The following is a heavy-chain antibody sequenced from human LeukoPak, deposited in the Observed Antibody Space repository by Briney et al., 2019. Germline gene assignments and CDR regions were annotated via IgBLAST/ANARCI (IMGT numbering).Heavy chain of an antibody. CDR2: INQDGSEI. D-gene: IGHD1-26*01. V-gene: IGHV3-7*01. CDR1: GFTFSFYW. J-gene: IGHJ3*02. CDR3: ASGQSYYAFDI. Sequence: PGGSLRLSCAASGFTFSFYWMNWVRQAPGKGLEWVANINQDGSEIYYVDSVRGRFTISRDNAKNSLYLQMNSLRAEDTAVYYCASGQSYYAFDIWGQGTMVTVSS.